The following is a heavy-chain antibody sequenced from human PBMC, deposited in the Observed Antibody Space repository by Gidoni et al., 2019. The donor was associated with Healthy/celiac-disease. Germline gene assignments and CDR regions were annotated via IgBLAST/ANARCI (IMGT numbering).Heavy chain of an antibody. CDR1: GFPFSSYA. J-gene: IGHJ4*02. Sequence: EVQLLESGGGLVQPGGSLRLSCAASGFPFSSYAMSWVRQAPGKGLEWVSAISGSGGSTYYADSVKGRFTISRDNSKNTLYLQMNSLRAEDTAVYYCAKVSRSPIAAEENFDYWGQGTLVTVSS. CDR3: AKVSRSPIAAEENFDY. D-gene: IGHD6-13*01. V-gene: IGHV3-23*01. CDR2: ISGSGGST.